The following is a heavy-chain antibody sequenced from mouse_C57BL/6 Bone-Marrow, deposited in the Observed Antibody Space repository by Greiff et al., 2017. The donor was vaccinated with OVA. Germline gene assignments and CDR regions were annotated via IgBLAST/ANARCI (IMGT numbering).Heavy chain of an antibody. D-gene: IGHD1-1*01. CDR2: IDPEDGET. Sequence: EVKLMESGAELVKPGASVKLSCTASGFNIKDYYMHWVKQRTEQGLEWIGRIDPEDGETKYAPKFQGKATITADTSSNTAYLQLSSLISEDTAVYYCARLYYGSSWFAYWGQGTLVTVSA. CDR1: GFNIKDYY. J-gene: IGHJ3*01. CDR3: ARLYYGSSWFAY. V-gene: IGHV14-2*01.